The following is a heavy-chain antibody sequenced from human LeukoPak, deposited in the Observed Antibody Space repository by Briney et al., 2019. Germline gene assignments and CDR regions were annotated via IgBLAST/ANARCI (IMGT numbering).Heavy chain of an antibody. CDR1: GFTFSIYW. CDR3: ARDLYYYGLGNYVPGLPDF. J-gene: IGHJ4*02. Sequence: AGGSLRLSCAASGFTFSIYWMHWVRQAPGKGLVWVSRINSDGSSTSYADSVKGRFTISRDDAKNFLYLQMNSLRAEDTAVYYCARDLYYYGLGNYVPGLPDFWGQGTLVTVSS. CDR2: INSDGSST. D-gene: IGHD3-10*01. V-gene: IGHV3-74*01.